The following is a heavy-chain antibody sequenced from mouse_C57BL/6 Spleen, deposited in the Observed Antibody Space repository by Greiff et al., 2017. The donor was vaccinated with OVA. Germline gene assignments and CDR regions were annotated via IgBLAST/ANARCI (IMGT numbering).Heavy chain of an antibody. D-gene: IGHD2-14*01. Sequence: QVQLQQPGAELVRPGSSVKLSCKASGYTFTSYWMHWVKQRPIQGLEWIGNIDPSDSETHYNQKFKDKATLTVDKSSSTAYMQLSSLTSEDAAVYYCARGGGTYCDYWGQGTTLTVSS. CDR1: GYTFTSYW. CDR2: IDPSDSET. V-gene: IGHV1-52*01. CDR3: ARGGGTYCDY. J-gene: IGHJ2*01.